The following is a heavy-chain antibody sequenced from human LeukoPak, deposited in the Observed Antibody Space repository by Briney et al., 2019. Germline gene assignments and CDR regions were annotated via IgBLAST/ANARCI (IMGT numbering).Heavy chain of an antibody. V-gene: IGHV3-23*01. CDR1: GFTFSNYA. CDR2: ISDRGGST. J-gene: IGHJ4*02. CDR3: AKRGMAFDY. Sequence: GGSLRLSCAASGFTFSNYAMSWVRQAPGKGLEWVSGISDRGGSTYYADSVKGRFTISRDNSKNTLYLQMNSLRAEDTAVYYCAKRGMAFDYWGQRTLVTVSS. D-gene: IGHD5-24*01.